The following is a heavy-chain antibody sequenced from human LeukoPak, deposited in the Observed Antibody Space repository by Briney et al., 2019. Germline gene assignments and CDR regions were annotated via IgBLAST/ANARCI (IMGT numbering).Heavy chain of an antibody. V-gene: IGHV3-7*01. CDR3: ARAGYTSGYDY. D-gene: IGHD6-19*01. CDR1: GFTSSRYW. CDR2: IKEDGSDK. J-gene: IGHJ4*02. Sequence: GGSLRLSCAASGFTSSRYWMSWVRQAPGKGLEWLANIKEDGSDKYYVDSVKGRFTISRDNAKNSLYLQMNNLRVEDTAVYCCARAGYTSGYDYWGQGTLVTVSS.